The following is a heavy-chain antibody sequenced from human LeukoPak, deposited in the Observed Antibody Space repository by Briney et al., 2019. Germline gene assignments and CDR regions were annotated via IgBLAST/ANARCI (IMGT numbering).Heavy chain of an antibody. Sequence: GGSLRLSCAASGFTFSNAWMSWVRQAPGKGLEWVAVISYDGSNKYYADSVKGRFTISRDNSKNTLYLQMNSLRAEDTAVYYCARGGYGDYAFDIWGQGTMVTVSS. J-gene: IGHJ3*02. CDR1: GFTFSNAW. D-gene: IGHD3-16*01. CDR2: ISYDGSNK. V-gene: IGHV3-30-3*01. CDR3: ARGGYGDYAFDI.